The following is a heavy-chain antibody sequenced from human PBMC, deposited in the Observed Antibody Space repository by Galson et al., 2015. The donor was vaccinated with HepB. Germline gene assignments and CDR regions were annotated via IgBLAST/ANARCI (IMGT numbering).Heavy chain of an antibody. Sequence: SVKVSCKASGYTFSSYSITWVRQAPGQGPEWVGWISAYNRNTKYAQKFQGRVTMTTDTITAYLHMNSLKTEDTAVYYCLRLGDLSGYSSSWGQGTLVTVSS. CDR1: GYTFSSYS. CDR2: ISAYNRNT. D-gene: IGHD6-13*01. CDR3: LRLGDLSGYSSS. V-gene: IGHV1-18*01. J-gene: IGHJ4*02.